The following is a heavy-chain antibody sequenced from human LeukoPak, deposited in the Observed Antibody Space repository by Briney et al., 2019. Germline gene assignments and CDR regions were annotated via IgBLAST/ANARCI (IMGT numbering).Heavy chain of an antibody. J-gene: IGHJ1*01. V-gene: IGHV4-39*01. D-gene: IGHD3-22*01. CDR1: GDSVSRSDSY. Sequence: SETLSLTCSVSGDSVSRSDSYWGWIRQPPGKGLEWIGTIYYSGRTYYSPSLKSRVTMSVDPSNNQFSLNLRSVTAADTAVYYCARRRYYDGSGYLEWGQGTLLSVSS. CDR2: IYYSGRT. CDR3: ARRRYYDGSGYLE.